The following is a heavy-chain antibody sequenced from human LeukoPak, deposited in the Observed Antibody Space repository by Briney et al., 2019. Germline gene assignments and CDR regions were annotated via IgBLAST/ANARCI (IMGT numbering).Heavy chain of an antibody. Sequence: ASVKVSCKASGYTFTSYGISWVRQAPGQGLEWMGWISAYNGNTNYVQKLQGRVTMTTDTSTSTAYMELRSLRSDDTAVYYCAKDGGYCSGGSCYDFDYWGQGTLVTVSS. J-gene: IGHJ4*02. V-gene: IGHV1-18*01. CDR2: ISAYNGNT. CDR1: GYTFTSYG. CDR3: AKDGGYCSGGSCYDFDY. D-gene: IGHD2-15*01.